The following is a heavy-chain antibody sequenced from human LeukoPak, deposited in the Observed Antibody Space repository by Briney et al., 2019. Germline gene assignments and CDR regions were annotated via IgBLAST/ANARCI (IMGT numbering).Heavy chain of an antibody. CDR3: ASVSTTWYGASSGHDY. D-gene: IGHD6-13*01. J-gene: IGHJ4*02. V-gene: IGHV3-53*01. CDR2: IYSGGST. Sequence: PGGSLRLSCAASGFTVSNNYMTWVRQAPGKGLEGVSVIYSGGSTYYADSVKGRFTISRDNSKNTLYLQMSSLRADDAAVYYCASVSTTWYGASSGHDYWGQGTLVTVSS. CDR1: GFTVSNNY.